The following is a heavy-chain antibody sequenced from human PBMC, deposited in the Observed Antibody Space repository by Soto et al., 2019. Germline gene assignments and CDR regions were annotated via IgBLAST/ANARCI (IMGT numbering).Heavy chain of an antibody. CDR1: GFPFNSFG. CDR3: ARTGLKIVHATSYNNGLDV. Sequence: QVQLVESWGGVVPPGTSLRLSCEASGFPFNSFGLHWVRQAPGKGLEWVAVIWHDGTNKYHVDSVKGRFTISRDNSKDTLYLQMNNLIAEDTAVYYCARTGLKIVHATSYNNGLDVCGQGTTITVSS. D-gene: IGHD2-8*01. J-gene: IGHJ6*02. CDR2: IWHDGTNK. V-gene: IGHV3-33*01.